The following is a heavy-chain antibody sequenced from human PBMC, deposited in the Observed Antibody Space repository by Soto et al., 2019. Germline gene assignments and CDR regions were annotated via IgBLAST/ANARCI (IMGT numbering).Heavy chain of an antibody. CDR2: INPNSGGT. D-gene: IGHD2-2*01. Sequence: QVQLVQSGAEVKKPGASVKVSCKASGYTFTGYYMHWVRQAPGQGLEWMGWINPNSGGTNYAQKFQGWVTMTRDTSISTAYMELSRLRSDDTAVYYCARDGDCSSTSCYSGSHYYGMDVWGQGTTVTVSS. J-gene: IGHJ6*02. CDR1: GYTFTGYY. V-gene: IGHV1-2*04. CDR3: ARDGDCSSTSCYSGSHYYGMDV.